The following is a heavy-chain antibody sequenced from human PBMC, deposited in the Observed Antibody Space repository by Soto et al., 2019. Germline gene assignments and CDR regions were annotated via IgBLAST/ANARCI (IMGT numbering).Heavy chain of an antibody. Sequence: PGGSLRLSCAASGFTFSSYSMIWVRQAPGKGLEWVSSISSSSSYIYYADSVKGRFTISRDNAKNSLYLQMNSLRVEDTAVYYCARDVTGYGDYGGLVVGYWGQGTLVTVSS. CDR2: ISSSSSYI. V-gene: IGHV3-21*01. D-gene: IGHD4-17*01. CDR3: ARDVTGYGDYGGLVVGY. CDR1: GFTFSSYS. J-gene: IGHJ4*02.